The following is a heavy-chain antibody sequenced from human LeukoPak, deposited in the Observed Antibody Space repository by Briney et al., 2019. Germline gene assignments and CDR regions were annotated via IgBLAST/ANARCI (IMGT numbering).Heavy chain of an antibody. D-gene: IGHD3-10*01. CDR2: IYTSGST. V-gene: IGHV4-4*07. CDR1: GGSISSYY. CDR3: ARGRTIWFGECNAFDI. Sequence: ASETLSLTCTVSGGSISSYYWSWIRQPAGKGLEWIGRIYTSGSTNYNPSLKSRVTISVDTSKNQFSLKLSSVTATDTAVYYCARGRTIWFGECNAFDIWGQGTMVTVSS. J-gene: IGHJ3*02.